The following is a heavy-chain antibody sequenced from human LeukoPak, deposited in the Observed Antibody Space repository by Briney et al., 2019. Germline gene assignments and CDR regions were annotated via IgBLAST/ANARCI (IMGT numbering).Heavy chain of an antibody. D-gene: IGHD3-16*02. CDR1: GGSISSDY. CDR3: ARGSVINWFDP. Sequence: SETLSLTCTISGGSISSDYWSWIRQPPGKGLEWIGYLSLGEVAFYNPSLEGRLTTSADTSKNQFSLNLTSVTAADTAMYYCARGSVINWFDPWGQGTLVTVSS. J-gene: IGHJ5*02. V-gene: IGHV4-59*13. CDR2: LSLGEVA.